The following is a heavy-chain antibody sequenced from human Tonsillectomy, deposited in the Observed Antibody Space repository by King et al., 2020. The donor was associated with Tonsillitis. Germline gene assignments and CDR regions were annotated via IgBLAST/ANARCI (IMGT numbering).Heavy chain of an antibody. CDR1: GYTFTGYY. V-gene: IGHV1-2*02. J-gene: IGHJ4*02. CDR2: INPNSGGT. D-gene: IGHD2-2*01. CDR3: ARAWYCSSTDCYFLDY. Sequence: QVQLVESGAEVKKPGASVKVSCKASGYTFTGYYMHWVRQAPGQGLEWMGWINPNSGGTNPAQKFQGRVTMTRDTSISTAYMELSRLRSDDTAVYYSARAWYCSSTDCYFLDYWGQGTLVTVPS.